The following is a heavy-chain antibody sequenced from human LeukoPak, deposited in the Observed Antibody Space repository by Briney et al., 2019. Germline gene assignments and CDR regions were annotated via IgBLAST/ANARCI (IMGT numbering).Heavy chain of an antibody. D-gene: IGHD2-15*01. Sequence: GESLKISCKGSGYSFTSYWIGWVRQMPGKGLEWMGIIYPGDSDTRYSPSFQGQVTISADESISTAYLQWSSLKASDTAMYYCARHLTGVAAPYYGMDVWGQGTTVTVSS. CDR3: ARHLTGVAAPYYGMDV. CDR2: IYPGDSDT. V-gene: IGHV5-51*01. J-gene: IGHJ6*02. CDR1: GYSFTSYW.